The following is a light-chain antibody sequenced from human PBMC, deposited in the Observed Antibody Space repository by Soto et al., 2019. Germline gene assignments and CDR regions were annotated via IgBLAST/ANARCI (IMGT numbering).Light chain of an antibody. CDR3: SSYTSSSKV. V-gene: IGLV2-14*01. CDR2: EVS. CDR1: SSAVGGYNY. Sequence: QSALTQPASVSGSPGQSITISCTGTSSAVGGYNYVSWYQQHPGKAPKLMIYEVSNRPSGVSKRFSGSKSGNTASLTISGLQAEDEADYYCSSYTSSSKVFGTGTKLTVL. J-gene: IGLJ1*01.